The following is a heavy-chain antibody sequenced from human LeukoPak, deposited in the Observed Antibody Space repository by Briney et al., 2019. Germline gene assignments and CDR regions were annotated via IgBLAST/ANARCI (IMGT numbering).Heavy chain of an antibody. D-gene: IGHD3-22*01. Sequence: ASVKVSFKASGYTFTSYDINWVRQATGQGLEWMGWMNPNSGNTGYAQKFQGRVTITRNTSISTAYMELSSLRSEDTAVYYCARNRLFTYYYDSSGYPLDYWGQGTLVTVSS. CDR2: MNPNSGNT. J-gene: IGHJ4*02. CDR1: GYTFTSYD. V-gene: IGHV1-8*03. CDR3: ARNRLFTYYYDSSGYPLDY.